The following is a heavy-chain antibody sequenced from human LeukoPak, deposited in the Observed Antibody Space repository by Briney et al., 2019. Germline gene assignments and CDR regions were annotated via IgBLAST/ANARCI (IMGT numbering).Heavy chain of an antibody. D-gene: IGHD1-26*01. CDR3: TRAQTEVGAKYYFDY. CDR1: AFTFGDYA. V-gene: IGHV3-49*04. J-gene: IGHJ4*02. Sequence: GGSLRISCTASAFTFGDYAMNWVRQAPGKGLEWVGFARGKPYGATTEYAASVKGRFTISRDDSKSIAYLQMNSLKTEDTAVYYCTRAQTEVGAKYYFDYWGQGTLVTVSS. CDR2: ARGKPYGATT.